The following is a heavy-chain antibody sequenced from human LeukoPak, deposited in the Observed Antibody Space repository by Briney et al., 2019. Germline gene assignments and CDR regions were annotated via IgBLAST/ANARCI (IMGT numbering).Heavy chain of an antibody. CDR3: ATDRRENASGYYSRYYYYGMDV. D-gene: IGHD3-3*01. V-gene: IGHV1-24*01. CDR1: GYTLTELS. J-gene: IGHJ6*02. CDR2: FDPEDGET. Sequence: ASVKVSCKVSGYTLTELSMHWVRQAPGKGLEWMGGFDPEDGETIYAQKFQGRVTMTEDTSTDTAYMELSSLRSEDTAVYYCATDRRENASGYYSRYYYYGMDVWGQGTTVTVSS.